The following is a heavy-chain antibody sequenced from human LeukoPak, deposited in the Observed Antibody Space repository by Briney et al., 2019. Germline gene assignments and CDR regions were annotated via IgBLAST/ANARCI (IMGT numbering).Heavy chain of an antibody. CDR1: GFTFSSYS. V-gene: IGHV3-21*01. CDR3: ARDDSSGYFDY. CDR2: ISSRSSYI. D-gene: IGHD3-22*01. J-gene: IGHJ4*02. Sequence: PGGSLRLSCAASGFTFSSYSMNWVRQAPGKGLEWVSSISSRSSYIYYADSVKGRFTISRDNAKNSLYLQMNSLRAEDTAVYYCARDDSSGYFDYWGQGTLVTVSS.